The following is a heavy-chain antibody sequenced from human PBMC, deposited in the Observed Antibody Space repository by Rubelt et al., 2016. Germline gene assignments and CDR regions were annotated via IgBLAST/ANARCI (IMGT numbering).Heavy chain of an antibody. CDR3: ARNLSMITFGGVIVPPDY. CDR2: ISAYNDDT. CDR1: GYTFTSYG. V-gene: IGHV1-18*01. Sequence: QLQLVQSGAEVKKPGASVKVSCKASGYTFTSYGISWVRQAPGQGREWMGWISAYNDDTKYAKKLQGRVTMTTDTSTSTAYMELRSLRSDDTAVYYCARNLSMITFGGVIVPPDYWGQGTLVTVSS. J-gene: IGHJ4*02. D-gene: IGHD3-16*02.